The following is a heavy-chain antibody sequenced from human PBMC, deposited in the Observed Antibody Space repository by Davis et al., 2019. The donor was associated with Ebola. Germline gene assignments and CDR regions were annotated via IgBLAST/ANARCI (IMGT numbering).Heavy chain of an antibody. CDR2: IIPIFGTA. CDR1: GYTFTSYA. D-gene: IGHD5-24*01. J-gene: IGHJ4*02. CDR3: AREVEMAVGGCDY. V-gene: IGHV1-69*13. Sequence: SVKVSCKASGYTFTSYAISWVRQAPGQGLEWMGGIIPIFGTANYAQKFQGRVTITADESTSTAYMELSSLRSEDTAVYYCAREVEMAVGGCDYWGQGTLVTVSS.